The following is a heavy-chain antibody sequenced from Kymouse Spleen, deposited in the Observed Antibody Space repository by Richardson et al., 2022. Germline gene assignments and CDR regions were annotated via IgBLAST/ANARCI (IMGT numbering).Heavy chain of an antibody. J-gene: IGHJ6*02. D-gene: IGHD2-2*02. CDR2: TYYRSKWYN. Sequence: QVQLQQSGPGLVKPSQTLSLTCAISGDSVSSNSAAWNWIRQSPSRGLEWLGRTYYRSKWYNDYAVSVKSRITINPDTSKNQFSLQLNSVTPEDTAVYYCASAVTSCCYTTTTTVWTSGAKGPRSPSPQ. V-gene: IGHV6-1*01. CDR3: ASAVTSCCYTTTTTVWTS. CDR1: GDSVSSNSAA.